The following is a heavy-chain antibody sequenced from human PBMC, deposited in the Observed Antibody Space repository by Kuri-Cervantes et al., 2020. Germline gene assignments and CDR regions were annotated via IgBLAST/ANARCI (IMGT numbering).Heavy chain of an antibody. CDR2: IYHSGST. D-gene: IGHD3-10*01. Sequence: SETLSLTCTVSGYSISSGYYWGWIRQPPGKGLEWIGSIYHSGSTYYNPSLRSRVTISVDTSKNQFSLKLTSVTAADTAVYYCARDINSPHYGTFDYWGQGTLVTVSS. CDR3: ARDINSPHYGTFDY. J-gene: IGHJ4*02. CDR1: GYSISSGYY. V-gene: IGHV4-38-2*02.